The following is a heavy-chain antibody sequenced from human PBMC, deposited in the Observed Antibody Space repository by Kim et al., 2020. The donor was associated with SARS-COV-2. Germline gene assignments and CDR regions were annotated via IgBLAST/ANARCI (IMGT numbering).Heavy chain of an antibody. Sequence: VKGRFTSSRDDSKNTLYLQMNSLKTEDTAVYYCTTGIAAAGAYYYYGMDVWGQGTTVTVSS. J-gene: IGHJ6*02. V-gene: IGHV3-15*01. CDR3: TTGIAAAGAYYYYGMDV. D-gene: IGHD6-13*01.